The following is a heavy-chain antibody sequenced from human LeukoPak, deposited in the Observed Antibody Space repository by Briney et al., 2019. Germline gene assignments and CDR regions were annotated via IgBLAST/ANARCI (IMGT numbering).Heavy chain of an antibody. CDR3: AGFLYYYGSGSYYH. J-gene: IGHJ5*02. Sequence: PSETLSLTCTVFGGSISSYYWSWIRQPAGKGLEWIGRIYTSGSTNYNPSLKSRVTMSVDTSKNQFSLKLSSVTAADTAVYYCAGFLYYYGSGSYYHWGQGTLVTVSS. D-gene: IGHD3-10*01. V-gene: IGHV4-4*07. CDR2: IYTSGST. CDR1: GGSISSYY.